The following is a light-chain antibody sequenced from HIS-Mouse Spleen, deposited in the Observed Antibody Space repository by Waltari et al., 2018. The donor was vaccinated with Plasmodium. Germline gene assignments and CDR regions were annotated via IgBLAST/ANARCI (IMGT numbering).Light chain of an antibody. Sequence: EIVMTQSPATLSVSPGERATLSCRASQSVSSNLAWYQQKPGQAPRLLIYGASTRATGIPARFSGSGSGTEFTRTISSLQSEDFAVYYCQQYNNWSFTFGPGTEVDIK. J-gene: IGKJ3*01. CDR3: QQYNNWSFT. CDR1: QSVSSN. CDR2: GAS. V-gene: IGKV3-15*01.